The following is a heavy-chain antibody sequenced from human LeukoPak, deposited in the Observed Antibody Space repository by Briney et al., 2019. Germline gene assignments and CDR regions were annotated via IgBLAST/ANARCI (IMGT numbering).Heavy chain of an antibody. V-gene: IGHV3-7*01. D-gene: IGHD1-26*01. CDR3: ARVGNVGNNWFDP. J-gene: IGHJ5*02. Sequence: GGSLRLSCVASGFTFRSYWMSWVRQAPGKGLEWVANIKQDGSEKYYVDSVKGRFTISRDNAKNSLYLQMNSLRAEDTAVYYCARVGNVGNNWFDPWGQGTLVTVSS. CDR2: IKQDGSEK. CDR1: GFTFRSYW.